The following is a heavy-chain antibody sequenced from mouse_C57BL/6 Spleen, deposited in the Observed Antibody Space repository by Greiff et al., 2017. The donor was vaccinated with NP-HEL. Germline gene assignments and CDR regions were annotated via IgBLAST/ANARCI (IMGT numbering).Heavy chain of an antibody. Sequence: EVNLVESGGGLVKPGGSLKLSCAASGFTFSDYGMHWVRQAPEKGLEWVAYISSGSSTIYYADTVKGRFTISRDNAKNTLFLQMTSLRSEDTAMYYCARGSNYGKYFDVWGTGTTVTVSS. CDR1: GFTFSDYG. V-gene: IGHV5-17*01. CDR2: ISSGSSTI. CDR3: ARGSNYGKYFDV. J-gene: IGHJ1*03. D-gene: IGHD2-5*01.